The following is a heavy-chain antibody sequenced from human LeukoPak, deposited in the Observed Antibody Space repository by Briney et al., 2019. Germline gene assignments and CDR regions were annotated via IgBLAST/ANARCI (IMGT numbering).Heavy chain of an antibody. CDR3: ARGRELVDY. CDR1: GFTFRSYW. D-gene: IGHD1-26*01. CDR2: INTDGRST. V-gene: IGHV3-74*01. Sequence: GPLRLSCAASGFTFRSYWMHWVRQAPGKGLVWVSRINTDGRSTSYADSVKGRFTISRDNAKNTLFLQMNSLRAEDTAVYYCARGRELVDYWGQGTLVTVSS. J-gene: IGHJ4*02.